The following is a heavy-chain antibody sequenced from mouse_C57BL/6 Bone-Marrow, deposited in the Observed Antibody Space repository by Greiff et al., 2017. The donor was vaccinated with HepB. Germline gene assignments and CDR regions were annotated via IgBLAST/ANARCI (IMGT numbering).Heavy chain of an antibody. Sequence: QVQLQQPGAELVKPGASVKMSCKASGYTFTSYWITWVKQRPGQGLEWIGDIYPGSGSTNYNEKFKSKATLTVDTSSSTAYMQLSSLTSEDSAVYYGARDGVTTGAWFAYWGQGTLVTVSA. CDR1: GYTFTSYW. V-gene: IGHV1-55*01. J-gene: IGHJ3*01. CDR2: IYPGSGST. D-gene: IGHD2-2*01. CDR3: ARDGVTTGAWFAY.